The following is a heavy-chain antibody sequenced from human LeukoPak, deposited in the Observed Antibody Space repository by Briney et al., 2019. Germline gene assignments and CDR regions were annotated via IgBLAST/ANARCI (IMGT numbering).Heavy chain of an antibody. CDR2: MNPNSGNT. J-gene: IGHJ1*01. CDR1: GYTYTSYD. Sequence: RASVKVSCKASGYTYTSYDINWVRQDTGQGLEWMGWMNPNSGNTGYAQKFQGRVTMTRNTSISTAYMELSSLRSEDTAVYYCARGAVLRYFDWFRQRKYFQHWGQGTLVTVSS. CDR3: ARGAVLRYFDWFRQRKYFQH. D-gene: IGHD3-9*01. V-gene: IGHV1-8*01.